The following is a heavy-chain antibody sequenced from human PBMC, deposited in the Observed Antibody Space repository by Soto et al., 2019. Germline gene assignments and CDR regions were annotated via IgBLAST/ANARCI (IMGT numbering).Heavy chain of an antibody. D-gene: IGHD6-13*01. CDR2: ISGSGGST. CDR1: GFTFSSYA. Sequence: GGSLRLSCAASGFTFSSYAMSWVRQAPGKGLEWVSAISGSGGSTYYADSVKGRFTISRDNSKNTLYLQMNSLRAEDTAVYYCAKDRLYAAAGTLVDYWGQGTMVTVYS. V-gene: IGHV3-23*01. J-gene: IGHJ4*02. CDR3: AKDRLYAAAGTLVDY.